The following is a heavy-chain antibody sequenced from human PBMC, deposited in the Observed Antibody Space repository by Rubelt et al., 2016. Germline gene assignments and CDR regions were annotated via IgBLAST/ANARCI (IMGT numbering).Heavy chain of an antibody. CDR2: ISGSGGST. CDR3: AKIRLYSSSSARFFDY. D-gene: IGHD6-6*01. CDR1: GFTFSSNY. J-gene: IGHJ4*02. Sequence: VQLVESGGGVVQPGRSLRLSCAASGFTFSSNYMSWVRQAPGKGLEWVSTISGSGGSTSYADSVKGRFTISRDNSKNTLYLQMNSLRAEDTALYYCAKIRLYSSSSARFFDYWGQGALVAVSS. V-gene: IGHV3-23*04.